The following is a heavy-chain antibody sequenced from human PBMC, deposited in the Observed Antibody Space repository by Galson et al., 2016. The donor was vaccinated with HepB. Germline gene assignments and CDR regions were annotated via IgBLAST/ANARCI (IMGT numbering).Heavy chain of an antibody. V-gene: IGHV3-33*01. J-gene: IGHJ6*02. Sequence: SLRLSCAASGITFSSYGMHWVRQAPGKGLEWVAVIFFDGSKRYYADFVKGRFTISRDNSKNTLYLQMNSLRAEDTAVYYCARDPYSGSYWDYDYYGMDVWGQGTTVTVSS. D-gene: IGHD1-26*01. CDR3: ARDPYSGSYWDYDYYGMDV. CDR1: GITFSSYG. CDR2: IFFDGSKR.